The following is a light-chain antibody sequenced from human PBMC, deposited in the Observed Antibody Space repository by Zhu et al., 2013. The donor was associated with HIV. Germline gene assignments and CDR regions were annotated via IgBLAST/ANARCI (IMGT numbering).Light chain of an antibody. V-gene: IGLV2-8*01. J-gene: IGLJ1*01. CDR1: SSDIGAYNY. Sequence: QSALTQPPSASGSPGQSVTISCTGTSSDIGAYNYVAWYQQHPGKAPKLLMFEVNKRPSGVPSRFSGSRSGNTAFLTISGLQAEDEADYYCCSYAGSPYVFGTGTKVSVL. CDR3: CSYAGSPYV. CDR2: EVN.